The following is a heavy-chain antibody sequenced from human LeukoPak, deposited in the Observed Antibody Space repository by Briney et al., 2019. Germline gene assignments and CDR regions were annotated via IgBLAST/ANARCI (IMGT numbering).Heavy chain of an antibody. J-gene: IGHJ4*02. CDR2: IYSGGST. V-gene: IGHV3-53*01. CDR1: GFTVSSNY. Sequence: GGSLRLSCAASGFTVSSNYMSWVRQAPGKGLEWVSVIYSGGSTYYADSVKGRFTISRDNAKNSLYLQMSSLRAEDTAVYYCARDWGFDYWGQGTLVTVSS. D-gene: IGHD3-16*01. CDR3: ARDWGFDY.